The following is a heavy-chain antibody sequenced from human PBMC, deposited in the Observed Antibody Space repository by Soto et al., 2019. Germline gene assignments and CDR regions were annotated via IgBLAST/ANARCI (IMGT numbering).Heavy chain of an antibody. CDR1: GFTFSSYG. Sequence: QVQLVESGGGVVQPGRSLRLSCAASGFTFSSYGMHWVRQAPGKGLEWVAVISYDGSNKYYADSVKGRFTISRDNSKNTLYLQMNSLRAEDTAVYYCAKDVTPTVYWYFDLWGRGTLVTVSS. V-gene: IGHV3-30*18. CDR2: ISYDGSNK. D-gene: IGHD4-17*01. CDR3: AKDVTPTVYWYFDL. J-gene: IGHJ2*01.